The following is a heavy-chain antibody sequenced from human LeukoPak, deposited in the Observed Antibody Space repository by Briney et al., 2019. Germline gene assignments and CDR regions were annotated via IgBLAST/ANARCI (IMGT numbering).Heavy chain of an antibody. CDR2: IYHSGST. Sequence: SETLSLTCTVSGYSISSGYYWGWIRQPPGKGLEWIGSIYHSGSTNYNPSLKSRVTISVDKSKNQFSLKLSSVTAADTAVYYCARDGEGGYNGYFDYWGQGTLVTVSS. CDR1: GYSISSGYY. V-gene: IGHV4-38-2*02. D-gene: IGHD5-24*01. CDR3: ARDGEGGYNGYFDY. J-gene: IGHJ4*02.